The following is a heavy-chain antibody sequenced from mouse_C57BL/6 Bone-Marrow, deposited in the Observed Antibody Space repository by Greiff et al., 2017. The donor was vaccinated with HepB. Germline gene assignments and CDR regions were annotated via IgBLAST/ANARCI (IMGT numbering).Heavy chain of an antibody. CDR1: GFSINSDCY. Sequence: EVQLQESGPSLVRPSQTLSLTCTVTGFSINSDCYWIWIRQFPGNKLEYIGYTFYSGITYYNPSLESRTYITRDTSKNQFSLKLSSVTTEDTATYDCARESGDGYYGYFDVWGTGTTVTVSS. CDR2: TFYSGIT. V-gene: IGHV3-3*01. D-gene: IGHD2-3*01. J-gene: IGHJ1*03. CDR3: ARESGDGYYGYFDV.